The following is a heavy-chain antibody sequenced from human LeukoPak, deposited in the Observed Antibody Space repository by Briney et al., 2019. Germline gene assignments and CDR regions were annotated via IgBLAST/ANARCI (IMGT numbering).Heavy chain of an antibody. CDR1: GFTFSSYE. V-gene: IGHV3-48*03. D-gene: IGHD3-22*01. CDR3: ARDRSHYYESSGYNY. Sequence: GGSLRLSCAASGFTFSSYEMNWVRQAPGKGLEWVSYISSSGSTIYYADSVKGRFTISRDNAKNSLYLQMNSLRAEETAVYYCARDRSHYYESSGYNYWGQGTLVTVSS. J-gene: IGHJ4*02. CDR2: ISSSGSTI.